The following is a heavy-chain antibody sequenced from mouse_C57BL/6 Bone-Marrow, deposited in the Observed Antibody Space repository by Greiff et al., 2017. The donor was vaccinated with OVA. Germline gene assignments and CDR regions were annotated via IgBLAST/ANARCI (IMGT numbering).Heavy chain of an antibody. J-gene: IGHJ2*01. CDR1: GDACTSYV. CDR2: INPSSGYT. CDR3: ALYYGYDEGKNFDY. V-gene: IGHV1-7*01. Sequence: QVQLKQSGAELAKPGASVKVVGRAAGDACTSYVMHWVKQRPGQGLEWIGYINPSSGYTKYNQKFKDKATLTADKSSSTAYMQLSSLTYEDSAVYYCALYYGYDEGKNFDYWGQGTTLTVSS. D-gene: IGHD2-2*01.